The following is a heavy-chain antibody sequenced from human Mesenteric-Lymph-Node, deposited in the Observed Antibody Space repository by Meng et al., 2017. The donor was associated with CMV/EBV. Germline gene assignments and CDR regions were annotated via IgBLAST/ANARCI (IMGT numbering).Heavy chain of an antibody. J-gene: IGHJ6*02. V-gene: IGHV3-73*01. D-gene: IGHD2-21*01. CDR2: IRSKANSYAT. CDR1: GFTFSGSA. CDR3: TRPGTTYCGGDCYFDYGMDV. Sequence: GGSLRLSCAASGFTFSGSAMHWVRQASGKGLEWVGRIRSKANSYATAYAASVKGRFTISRDDSKNTAYLQMNSLKTEDTAVYYCTRPGTTYCGGDCYFDYGMDVWGQGTTVTVSS.